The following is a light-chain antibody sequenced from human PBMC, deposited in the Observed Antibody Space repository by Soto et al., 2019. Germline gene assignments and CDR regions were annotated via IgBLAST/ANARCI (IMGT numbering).Light chain of an antibody. Sequence: AIRMTQSPSSFSASTGDRVTITCRASQGISSYLAWYQQKPGKAPTLLIYAASTLQSGVPSRFSGSGSGTDFTLTINCLQSEDFATYYCQQYYSYSLTFGQGTKVEIK. CDR2: AAS. CDR1: QGISSY. CDR3: QQYYSYSLT. V-gene: IGKV1-8*01. J-gene: IGKJ1*01.